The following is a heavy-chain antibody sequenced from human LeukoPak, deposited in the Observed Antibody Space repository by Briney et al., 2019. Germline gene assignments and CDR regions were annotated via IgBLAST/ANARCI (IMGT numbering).Heavy chain of an antibody. CDR3: ARGSRDNSGYRYYLDY. V-gene: IGHV3-7*01. CDR2: IQQHGSVK. Sequence: GGSLRLSCAASGFTFSSYWMSWVRQAPGKGLEWVANIQQHGSVKYYVDSAKGRFTISRDNGENSMFLEMNSLRADDTAVYYCARGSRDNSGYRYYLDYWGQGTLVTVSS. D-gene: IGHD3-22*01. J-gene: IGHJ4*02. CDR1: GFTFSSYW.